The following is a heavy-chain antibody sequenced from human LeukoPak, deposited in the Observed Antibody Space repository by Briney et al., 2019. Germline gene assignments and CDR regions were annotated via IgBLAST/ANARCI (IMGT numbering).Heavy chain of an antibody. CDR3: ANPRDSSTWYTFDY. V-gene: IGHV3-23*01. CDR2: ISSSGGST. J-gene: IGHJ4*02. CDR1: GFTFSSYA. D-gene: IGHD6-13*01. Sequence: GGSLRLSCAASGFTFSSYAMNWVRQAPGKGLEWVSGISSSGGSTSYADSVKGRFTISRDNSKNTLYLQMNSLRAEDTAVYYCANPRDSSTWYTFDYWAREPWSPSPQ.